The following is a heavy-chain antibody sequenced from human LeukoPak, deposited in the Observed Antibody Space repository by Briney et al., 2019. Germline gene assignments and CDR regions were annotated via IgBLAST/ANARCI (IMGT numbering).Heavy chain of an antibody. D-gene: IGHD3-10*01. J-gene: IGHJ6*02. CDR2: IIPIFGIA. CDR3: ARDYYGSGPKDV. V-gene: IGHV1-69*04. CDR1: GGTFTSYA. Sequence: SVKVSFKASGGTFTSYAISWVRQAPGQGLEWMGRIIPIFGIANYAQKFQGRVTITADKSTSTAYMELSSLRSEDTAVYYCARDYYGSGPKDVWGQGTTVTVSS.